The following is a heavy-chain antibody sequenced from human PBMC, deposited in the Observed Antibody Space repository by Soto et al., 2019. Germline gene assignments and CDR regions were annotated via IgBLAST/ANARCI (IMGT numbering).Heavy chain of an antibody. CDR1: GGSISSYY. D-gene: IGHD6-19*01. CDR2: IYYSGST. CDR3: ARFGIAVAWFDY. V-gene: IGHV4-59*01. Sequence: SETLSLTCTVSGGSISSYYWSWIRQPPGKGLEWIGFIYYSGSTNYNPSLKSRVTISVDTSKNQFSLKLSSVTAADTAVYYCARFGIAVAWFDYWGKGTLVTVSS. J-gene: IGHJ4*02.